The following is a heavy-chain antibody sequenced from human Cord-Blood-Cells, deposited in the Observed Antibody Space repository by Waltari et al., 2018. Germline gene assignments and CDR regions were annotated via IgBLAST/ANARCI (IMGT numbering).Heavy chain of an antibody. Sequence: QVQLQQWGAGLLKPSETLSLTCAVYGGSFSGYYWSWIRQPPGKGLEWIGEINHSGSTNNNPSLKSRVTISVDTSKNQFSLKLSSVTAADTAVYYCARSVPAEGAFDIWGQGTMVTVSS. D-gene: IGHD2-2*01. CDR2: INHSGST. CDR3: ARSVPAEGAFDI. CDR1: GGSFSGYY. V-gene: IGHV4-34*01. J-gene: IGHJ3*02.